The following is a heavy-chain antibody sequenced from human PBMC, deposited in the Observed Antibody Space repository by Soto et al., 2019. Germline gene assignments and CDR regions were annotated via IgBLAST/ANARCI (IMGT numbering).Heavy chain of an antibody. V-gene: IGHV3-49*03. CDR2: IKSKAYGGTT. CDR1: GFSFGDYT. D-gene: IGHD5-18*01. J-gene: IGHJ4*02. Sequence: RRLSCTTSGFSFGDYTVSWFRQAPGKGLEWVGFIKSKAYGGTTEYAASVTGRFTISRDDSKSIAYLQMNSLKTEDTAVYFCTRAHTAMVTLITAYWGQGTLVPVSS. CDR3: TRAHTAMVTLITAY.